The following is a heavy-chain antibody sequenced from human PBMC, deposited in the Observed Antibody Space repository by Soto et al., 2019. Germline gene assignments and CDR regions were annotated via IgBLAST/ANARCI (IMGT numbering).Heavy chain of an antibody. Sequence: SKTLSLTCTVSGGSISSSSYYWGWIRQPPGKGLEWIGSIYYSGSTYYNPSLKSRVTISVDTSKNQFSLKLSSVTAADTAVYYCARLYGDNFFDYWGQGTLVTVSS. V-gene: IGHV4-39*01. J-gene: IGHJ4*02. CDR2: IYYSGST. CDR3: ARLYGDNFFDY. CDR1: GGSISSSSYY. D-gene: IGHD4-17*01.